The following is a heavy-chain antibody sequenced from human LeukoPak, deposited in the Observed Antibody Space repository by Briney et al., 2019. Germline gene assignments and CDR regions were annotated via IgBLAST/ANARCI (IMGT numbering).Heavy chain of an antibody. CDR2: IIHNGST. D-gene: IGHD3-10*01. CDR3: ARAREFGGIDY. V-gene: IGHV4-34*12. CDR1: GGSFSGYY. Sequence: SETLSLTCAVYGGSFSGYYWSWIRQPPGKGLEWIGEIIHNGSTNYNPSLKSRVTISVDTSKNQFSLKLSSVTAADTAVYYCARAREFGGIDYWGLGTLVTVSS. J-gene: IGHJ4*02.